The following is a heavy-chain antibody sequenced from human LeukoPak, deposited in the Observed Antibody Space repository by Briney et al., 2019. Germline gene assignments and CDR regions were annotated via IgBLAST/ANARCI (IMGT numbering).Heavy chain of an antibody. V-gene: IGHV4-39*07. CDR3: ASLDYYGSGSYRDY. J-gene: IGHJ4*02. CDR2: IYYSGST. Sequence: SETLSLTCTVSGGSISSSSYYWGWIRQPPGKGLEWIGSIYYSGSTYCNPSLKSRVTISVDTSKNQFSLKLSSVTAADTAVYYCASLDYYGSGSYRDYWGQGTLVTVSS. D-gene: IGHD3-10*01. CDR1: GGSISSSSYY.